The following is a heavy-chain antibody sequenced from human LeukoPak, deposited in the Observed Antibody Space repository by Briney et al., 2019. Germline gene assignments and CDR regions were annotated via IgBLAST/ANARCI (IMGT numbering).Heavy chain of an antibody. J-gene: IGHJ4*02. D-gene: IGHD6-6*01. V-gene: IGHV3-66*03. CDR3: ANDDDDTARGLY. Sequence: GGSLRLSCAAPGLTVSSNYMSWVRQAPGKGLEWVSIIYNTGNTYYADSVKGRFTISRDNSKNTLYLQMNSLRAEDTAVYYCANDDDDTARGLYWGQGTLVTVSS. CDR1: GLTVSSNY. CDR2: IYNTGNT.